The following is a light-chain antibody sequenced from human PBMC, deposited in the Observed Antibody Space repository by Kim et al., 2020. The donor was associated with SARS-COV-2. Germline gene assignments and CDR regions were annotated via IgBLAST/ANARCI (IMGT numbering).Light chain of an antibody. J-gene: IGLJ1*01. CDR3: NSRDSSGTHYV. Sequence: SSELTQDPAVSVAVGQTVKITCQGDSLRTYYASWYQQKPGQAPVLVIYGKNNRPSGIPDRFSGSSSGNTASLTITGAKAEDEADYYCNSRDSSGTHYVFGTGTKVTVL. CDR1: SLRTYY. CDR2: GKN. V-gene: IGLV3-19*01.